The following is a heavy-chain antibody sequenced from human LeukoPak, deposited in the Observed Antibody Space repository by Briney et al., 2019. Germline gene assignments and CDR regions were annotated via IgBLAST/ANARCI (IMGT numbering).Heavy chain of an antibody. D-gene: IGHD6-25*01. CDR3: AKVLTAAGLDL. V-gene: IGHV4/OR15-8*01. Sequence: PSETLSLTCSVSGGSMSDSITWGWVRQPPGKGLEWLANIHDDGRTAPNLSLRSRLTISQDRSKNQFSLKVSSVTAADTAFYYCAKVLTAAGLDLWGQGILVTVSS. J-gene: IGHJ5*02. CDR2: IHDDGRT. CDR1: GGSMSDSIT.